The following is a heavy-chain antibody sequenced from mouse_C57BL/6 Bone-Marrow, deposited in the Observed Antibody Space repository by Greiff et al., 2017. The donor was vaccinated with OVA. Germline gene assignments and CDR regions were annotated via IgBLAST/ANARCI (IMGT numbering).Heavy chain of an antibody. Sequence: QVHVKQPGAELVKPGASVKLSCKASGYTFTSYWMHWVKQRPGRGLEWIGRIDPNSGGTKYNEKFKSKATLTVDKPSSTAYMQLSSLTSEDSAVYYGARDYGSSRRCFDVWGTGTTVTVSS. CDR3: ARDYGSSRRCFDV. D-gene: IGHD1-1*01. CDR2: IDPNSGGT. V-gene: IGHV1-72*01. CDR1: GYTFTSYW. J-gene: IGHJ1*03.